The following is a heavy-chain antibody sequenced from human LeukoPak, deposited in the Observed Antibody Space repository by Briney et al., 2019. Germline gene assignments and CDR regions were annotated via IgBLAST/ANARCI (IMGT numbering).Heavy chain of an antibody. J-gene: IGHJ3*02. D-gene: IGHD6-13*01. CDR1: GFSLSSTGVG. V-gene: IGHV2-5*02. CDR3: AHRWGIAAAVKQWDAFDI. Sequence: SGPTLVKPTPTLTLTCTLSGFSLSSTGVGVGWIRQPPGKALEWLALIYWDDDKRYSPSLKSRLTITKDTSKNQVVLTMTNMDPVDTATYYCAHRWGIAAAVKQWDAFDIWGRGTMVTVSS. CDR2: IYWDDDK.